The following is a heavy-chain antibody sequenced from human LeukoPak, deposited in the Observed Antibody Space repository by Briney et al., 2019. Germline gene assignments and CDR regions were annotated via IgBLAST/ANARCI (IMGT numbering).Heavy chain of an antibody. J-gene: IGHJ4*02. CDR1: GGSISSSNW. CDR2: IYHSGST. CDR3: ARETGLRFLEWLRAYYFDY. V-gene: IGHV4-4*02. Sequence: SGTLSLTCAVSGGSISSSNWWSWVRQPPGKGLEWIGEIYHSGSTNYNPSLKSRVTISVDKSKNQFSLKLSSVTAADTAVYYCARETGLRFLEWLRAYYFDYWGQGTLVTVSS. D-gene: IGHD3-3*01.